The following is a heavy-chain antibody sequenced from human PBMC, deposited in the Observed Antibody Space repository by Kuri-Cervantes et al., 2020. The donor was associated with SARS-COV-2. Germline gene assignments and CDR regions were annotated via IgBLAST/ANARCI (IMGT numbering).Heavy chain of an antibody. CDR3: ARGRAYGSGCYYFY. CDR2: ISGSGGST. J-gene: IGHJ4*02. Sequence: GGSLRLSCAASGFTFSSYAMSWVRQAPGQGLEWVSAISGSGGSTYYADSVKGRFTISRDNSKNTLYLQMNSLRAEDTAVYYCARGRAYGSGCYYFYWGQGTLVTVSS. V-gene: IGHV3-23*01. CDR1: GFTFSSYA. D-gene: IGHD3-10*01.